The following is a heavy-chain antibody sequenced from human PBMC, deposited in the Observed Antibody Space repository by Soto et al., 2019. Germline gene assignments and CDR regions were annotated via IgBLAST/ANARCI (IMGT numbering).Heavy chain of an antibody. D-gene: IGHD3-22*01. CDR1: GGTFSSYA. CDR3: ARVSYYYDSSGYHFDY. CDR2: IIPIFGTA. Sequence: QVQLVQSGAEVKKPGSSVKVSCKASGGTFSSYAISWVRQAPGQGLEWMGGIIPIFGTANYAQKFQGRVTITADESTSTAYMELSSLRSDDTAVYYCARVSYYYDSSGYHFDYWGQGTLVTVSS. J-gene: IGHJ4*02. V-gene: IGHV1-69*12.